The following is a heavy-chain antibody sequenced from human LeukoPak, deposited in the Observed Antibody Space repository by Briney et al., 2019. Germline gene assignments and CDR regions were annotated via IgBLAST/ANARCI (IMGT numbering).Heavy chain of an antibody. V-gene: IGHV1-18*01. J-gene: IGHJ3*02. CDR3: ARDPMIEYCGGDCYSIYDAFDI. D-gene: IGHD2-21*02. CDR1: GYTFTSYG. CDR2: ISAYNGNT. Sequence: ASVKVSCKASGYTFTSYGISWVRQAPGQGLEWMGWISAYNGNTNYAQKLQGRVNMTTDTSTSTAYMELRSLRSDDTAVYYCARDPMIEYCGGDCYSIYDAFDIWGQGTMVTVSS.